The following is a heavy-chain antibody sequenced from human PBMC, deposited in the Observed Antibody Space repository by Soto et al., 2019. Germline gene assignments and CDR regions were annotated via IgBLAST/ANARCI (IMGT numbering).Heavy chain of an antibody. CDR1: GFTFSSYA. CDR2: ISHDGSNK. J-gene: IGHJ4*02. D-gene: IGHD6-13*01. CDR3: ARGVAAAGPTRTRDYFDY. V-gene: IGHV3-30-3*01. Sequence: QVQLVESGGGVVQPGRSLRLSCAASGFTFSSYAMHWVRQAPGKGLEWVAVISHDGSNKYYADSVKGRFTISRDNSKNTLYLQMNSLRAEDTAVYYCARGVAAAGPTRTRDYFDYWGQGTLVTVSS.